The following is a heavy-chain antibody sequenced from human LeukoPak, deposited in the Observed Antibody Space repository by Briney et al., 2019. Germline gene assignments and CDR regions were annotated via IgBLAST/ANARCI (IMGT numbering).Heavy chain of an antibody. CDR2: ISWDGGST. J-gene: IGHJ3*02. Sequence: GGSLRLSCAASGFTFDDYAMHWVRQAPGKGLEWVSLISWDGGSTHYADSVKGRFTISRDNSKNSLYLQMNSLRAEDTALYYCAKGTSGSQTEAFDIWGQGTMVTVSS. D-gene: IGHD1-26*01. CDR1: GFTFDDYA. CDR3: AKGTSGSQTEAFDI. V-gene: IGHV3-43D*03.